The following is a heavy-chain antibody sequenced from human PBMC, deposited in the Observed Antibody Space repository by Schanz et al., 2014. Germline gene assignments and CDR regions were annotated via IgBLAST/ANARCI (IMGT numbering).Heavy chain of an antibody. CDR2: ISFDGRNT. V-gene: IGHV3-30*18. J-gene: IGHJ4*02. D-gene: IGHD6-13*01. Sequence: QVQLVASGGGVVQPGRSLRLSCAASGITLSVYGLHWVRQAPGKGLEWVGFISFDGRNTGHAHSVKGRFTISRDNSKNTVNLQMNSLRAEDTAVYYCAKEKEEVAADDSFFDYWGQGTLVTVSS. CDR1: GITLSVYG. CDR3: AKEKEEVAADDSFFDY.